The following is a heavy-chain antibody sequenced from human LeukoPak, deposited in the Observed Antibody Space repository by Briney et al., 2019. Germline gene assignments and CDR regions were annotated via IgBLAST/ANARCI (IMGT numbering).Heavy chain of an antibody. CDR3: ARVGWVVPAAIYRYYYYYMDV. CDR1: GFTFSVYA. V-gene: IGHV3-23*01. Sequence: GGSLRLSCATSGFTFSVYAMSWVRQAPGKGLEWVSTISDSGGSTYYADSVKGRFTISRDNAKNSLYLQMNSLRAEDTAVYYCARVGWVVPAAIYRYYYYYMDVWGKGTTVTVSS. CDR2: ISDSGGST. D-gene: IGHD2-2*01. J-gene: IGHJ6*03.